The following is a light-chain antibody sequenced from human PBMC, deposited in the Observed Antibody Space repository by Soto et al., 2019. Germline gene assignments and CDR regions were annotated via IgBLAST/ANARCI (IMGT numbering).Light chain of an antibody. J-gene: IGKJ3*01. CDR1: QEITSF. V-gene: IGKV1-9*01. CDR3: QQINSFPLT. Sequence: DIQMTQSPSTLSASVGERVTIACRASQEITSFVAWYQQQPEKAPKLLIVATSILQTGVPSRFSGSGSGTEFTLTISSLQPEDVATYYCQQINSFPLTFGPGTKVDI. CDR2: ATS.